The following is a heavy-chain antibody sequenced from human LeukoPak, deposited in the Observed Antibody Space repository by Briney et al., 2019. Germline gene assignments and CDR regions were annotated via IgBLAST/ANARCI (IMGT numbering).Heavy chain of an antibody. CDR3: ARNRIVGATRAAFDY. J-gene: IGHJ4*02. CDR1: GYNFTTSW. Sequence: GESLKISCKGSGYNFTTSWIGWVRQMPRKGLEWMGIIYPGDSDTRYSPSFQGQVTISADKSISTAYLQWSSLKASDTAIYYCARNRIVGATRAAFDYWGQGTLVTVSS. D-gene: IGHD1-26*01. CDR2: IYPGDSDT. V-gene: IGHV5-51*01.